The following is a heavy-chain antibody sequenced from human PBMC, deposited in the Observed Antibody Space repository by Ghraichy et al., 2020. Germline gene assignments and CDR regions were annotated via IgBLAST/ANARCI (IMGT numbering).Heavy chain of an antibody. Sequence: GESLNISCAASGFTFSNAWMSWVRQAPGKGLEWVGRIKSKTDGGTTDYAAPVKGRFTISRDDSKNTLYLQMNSLKTEDTAVYYCTHGGYYYDSSGYYYRDYWGQGTLVTVSS. CDR1: GFTFSNAW. CDR3: THGGYYYDSSGYYYRDY. V-gene: IGHV3-15*01. CDR2: IKSKTDGGTT. D-gene: IGHD3-22*01. J-gene: IGHJ4*02.